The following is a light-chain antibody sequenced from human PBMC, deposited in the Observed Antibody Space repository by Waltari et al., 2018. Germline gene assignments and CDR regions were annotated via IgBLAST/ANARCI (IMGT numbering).Light chain of an antibody. CDR3: CSYAGRATFAWV. J-gene: IGLJ3*02. CDR1: SSDFASHNL. V-gene: IGLV2-23*02. Sequence: QSALTQPASVSGSPGQSITISCTGTSSDFASHNLLTWFQQRPAKAPKLIIFEVTQRPSGISDRFSGSRSGPTASLTISGLQAEDEADYYCCSYAGRATFAWVFGGGTKLTVL. CDR2: EVT.